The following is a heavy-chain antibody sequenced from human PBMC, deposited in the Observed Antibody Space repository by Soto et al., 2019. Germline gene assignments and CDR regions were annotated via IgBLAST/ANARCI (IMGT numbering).Heavy chain of an antibody. Sequence: ASVKVSCKASGYTFTGYYMHWVRQAPGQGLEWMGWINPNSGGTNYAQKFQGRVTMTRDTSISTAYMELSRLRSDDTAVYYCARERGYSSSPDSWGQGTLVTVSS. J-gene: IGHJ5*01. CDR3: ARERGYSSSPDS. D-gene: IGHD6-13*01. CDR1: GYTFTGYY. V-gene: IGHV1-2*02. CDR2: INPNSGGT.